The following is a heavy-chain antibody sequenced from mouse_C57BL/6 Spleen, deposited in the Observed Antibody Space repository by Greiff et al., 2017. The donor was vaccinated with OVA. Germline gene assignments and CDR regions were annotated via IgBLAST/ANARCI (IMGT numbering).Heavy chain of an antibody. J-gene: IGHJ2*01. CDR3: ARPHYGNYFDY. CDR1: GYTFTSYW. CDR2: INPSNGGT. Sequence: QVQLQQPGTELVKPGASVKLSCKASGYTFTSYWMHWVKQRPGQGLEWIGNINPSNGGTNYNEKFKSKATLTADKSSSTAYMQLSSLTYEDSAVYYCARPHYGNYFDYWGQGTTLTVSS. V-gene: IGHV1-53*01. D-gene: IGHD2-1*01.